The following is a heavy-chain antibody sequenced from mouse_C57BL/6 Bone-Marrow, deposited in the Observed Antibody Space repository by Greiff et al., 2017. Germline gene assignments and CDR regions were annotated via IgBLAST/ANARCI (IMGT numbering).Heavy chain of an antibody. D-gene: IGHD1-1*01. J-gene: IGHJ1*03. CDR3: ARGGYYYSRRPGDFDV. CDR1: GYAFNNYL. CDR2: INPGSGGT. V-gene: IGHV1-54*01. Sequence: QVQLQQSGAELVRPGTSVKVSCKASGYAFNNYLIEWVKQRPGQGLEWIGVINPGSGGTNSNEKFQGKATMTADKSSSTAYLQLSSLTSGSSAVYVCARGGYYYSRRPGDFDVWGTGTTVTVSS.